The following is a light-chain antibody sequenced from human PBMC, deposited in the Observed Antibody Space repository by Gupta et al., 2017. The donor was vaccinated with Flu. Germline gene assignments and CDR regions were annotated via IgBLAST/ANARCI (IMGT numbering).Light chain of an antibody. J-gene: IGKJ3*01. CDR3: HQYGSSLT. V-gene: IGKV3-20*01. CDR1: QSVSSSN. Sequence: EIVLTQSPGTLSLSPGERATLSCRASQSVSSSNLAWYQQKPGQAPRLLIYGASSRATGIPDRFSGSGSGTDFTLTISRLEPDDFAVYYCHQYGSSLTFGPGTKVDIK. CDR2: GAS.